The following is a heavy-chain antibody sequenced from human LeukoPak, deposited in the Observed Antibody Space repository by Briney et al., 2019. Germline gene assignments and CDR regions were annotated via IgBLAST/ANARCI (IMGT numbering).Heavy chain of an antibody. Sequence: SETLSLTCTVSGGSISSSSYYWGWIRQPPGKGLEWIGSIYYSGSTYYNPSLKSRVTISVDTSKNQFSLKLSSVTAADTAVYYCARMGSVTTYYWGQGTLVTVSS. CDR3: ARMGSVTTYY. V-gene: IGHV4-39*01. D-gene: IGHD4-11*01. CDR1: GGSISSSSYY. J-gene: IGHJ4*02. CDR2: IYYSGST.